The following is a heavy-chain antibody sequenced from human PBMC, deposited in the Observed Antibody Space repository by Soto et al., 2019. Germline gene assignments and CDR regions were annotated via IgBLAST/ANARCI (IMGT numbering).Heavy chain of an antibody. Sequence: QVQLVQSGAEVKKPGSSVKVSCKASGGTFSSYAISWVRQAPGQGLEWMGGIIPIFGTANYAQKFQGRVTIAADKSTSTAYMELSSLRSEDTAVYYCARDHSGYYSLKKGAFDIWGQGTMVTVSS. CDR1: GGTFSSYA. J-gene: IGHJ3*02. CDR2: IIPIFGTA. CDR3: ARDHSGYYSLKKGAFDI. V-gene: IGHV1-69*06. D-gene: IGHD3-22*01.